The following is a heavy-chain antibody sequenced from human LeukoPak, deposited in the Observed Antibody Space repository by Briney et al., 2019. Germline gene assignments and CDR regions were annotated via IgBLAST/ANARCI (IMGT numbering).Heavy chain of an antibody. CDR1: GFTFSSYA. V-gene: IGHV3-30*04. J-gene: IGHJ4*02. CDR3: ERDTPPYGYYGGNSVDY. CDR2: ISYDGSNK. Sequence: PGRSLRLSCAASGFTFSSYAMHWVRQAPGKGLEWVAVISYDGSNKYYADSVKGRFTISRDNSKNTLYLQMNSLRAEDTAVYYCERDTPPYGYYGGNSVDYWGQGTLVTVSS. D-gene: IGHD4-23*01.